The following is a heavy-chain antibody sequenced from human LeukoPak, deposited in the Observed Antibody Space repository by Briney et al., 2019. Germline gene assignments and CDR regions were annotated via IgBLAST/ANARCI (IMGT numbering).Heavy chain of an antibody. CDR3: ASANYYGSGSYYNPRH. V-gene: IGHV5-51*01. CDR1: GYSFSTYW. Sequence: GESLKISCKGSGYSFSTYWIGWVRQMPGKGLEWMGIIYPGDSDTRYSPSFQGQVTISADKSISTAYLQLSSLKDSETPMYYCASANYYGSGSYYNPRHWGQATLVTVSS. D-gene: IGHD3-10*01. CDR2: IYPGDSDT. J-gene: IGHJ4*02.